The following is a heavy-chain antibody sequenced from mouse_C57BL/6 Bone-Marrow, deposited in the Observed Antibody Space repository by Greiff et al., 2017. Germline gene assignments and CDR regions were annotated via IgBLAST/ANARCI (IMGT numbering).Heavy chain of an antibody. CDR2: INPSNGGT. Sequence: VQLQQPGTELVKPGASVKLSCKASGYTFPSYWMHWVKQRPGPGLEWIGNINPSNGGTNYNEKFKSKATLTVDKSSSTAYMQLSSLTSEDSAVYYCARDHYYGSNYFDDWGQGTTLTVSS. CDR3: ARDHYYGSNYFDD. D-gene: IGHD1-1*01. J-gene: IGHJ2*01. CDR1: GYTFPSYW. V-gene: IGHV1-53*01.